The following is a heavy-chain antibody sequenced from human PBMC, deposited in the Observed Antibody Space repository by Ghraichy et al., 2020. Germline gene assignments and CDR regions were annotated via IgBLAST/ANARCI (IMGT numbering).Heavy chain of an antibody. J-gene: IGHJ4*02. CDR2: IYYSGST. CDR1: GGSISNYY. V-gene: IGHV4-59*01. CDR3: ARKIAAATLPDY. D-gene: IGHD6-13*01. Sequence: SETLSLTCTVSGGSISNYYWNWIRQPPGKGLEWIGDIYYSGSTNYNPSLKSRVTMSVDTSKNQFSLQLRSVTAADTAVDYGARKIAAATLPDYWGQGTLVTVSP.